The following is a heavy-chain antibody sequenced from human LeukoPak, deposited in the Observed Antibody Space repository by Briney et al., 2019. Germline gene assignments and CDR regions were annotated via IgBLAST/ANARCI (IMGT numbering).Heavy chain of an antibody. CDR1: ELTFSDYW. CDR3: AAGNTFDI. Sequence: GGSLRLSCTAYELTFSDYWMSWVRQAPGKGLEWVANIKQDGSVKQYVDSVKGRFTISRDNTKKALYLQMNSLRVEDTAVFYCAAGNTFDIWGQGTLVSVSS. D-gene: IGHD3-10*01. J-gene: IGHJ3*02. V-gene: IGHV3-7*01. CDR2: IKQDGSVK.